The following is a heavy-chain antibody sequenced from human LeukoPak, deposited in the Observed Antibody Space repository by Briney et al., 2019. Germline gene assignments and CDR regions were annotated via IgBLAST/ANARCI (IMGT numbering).Heavy chain of an antibody. CDR3: ARAGRYSYGYLDY. CDR2: ISSSSSTI. V-gene: IGHV3-48*01. J-gene: IGHJ4*02. CDR1: GFTFSSYS. Sequence: GGSLRLSCAASGFTFSSYSMNWVRQAPGKGLEWVSYISSSSSTIYYADSVKGQFTISRDNAKNSLYLQMNSLRAEDTAVYYCARAGRYSYGYLDYWGQGTLVTVSS. D-gene: IGHD5-18*01.